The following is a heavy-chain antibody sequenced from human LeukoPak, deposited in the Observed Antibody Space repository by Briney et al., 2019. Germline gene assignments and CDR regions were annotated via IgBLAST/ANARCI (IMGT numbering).Heavy chain of an antibody. CDR2: IYSGGST. Sequence: GGSLRLSCAVSGFIVSSNYMSWVRQAPGKGLEWVSVIYSGGSTYYADSVKGRFIISRDNSKNTLYLQMNSLRAEDTAVYYCTTDPPYDYVWGSYRSLSGWGQGTLVTVSS. D-gene: IGHD3-16*02. CDR1: GFIVSSNY. CDR3: TTDPPYDYVWGSYRSLSG. V-gene: IGHV3-53*01. J-gene: IGHJ4*02.